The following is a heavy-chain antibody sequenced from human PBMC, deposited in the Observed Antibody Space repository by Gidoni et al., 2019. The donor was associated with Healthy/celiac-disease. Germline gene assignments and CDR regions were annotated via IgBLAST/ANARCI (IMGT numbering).Heavy chain of an antibody. CDR1: GFTFSSYS. Sequence: EVQLVESGGGLVKPGGSLRLSCAASGFTFSSYSMNWVRQAPGKGLEWVSSISSSSSYMYYADSVKGRFTISRDNAKNSLYLQMNSLRAEDTAVYYCARGRDGYNYVAFDIWGQGTMVTVSS. J-gene: IGHJ3*02. CDR3: ARGRDGYNYVAFDI. CDR2: ISSSSSYM. V-gene: IGHV3-21*01. D-gene: IGHD5-12*01.